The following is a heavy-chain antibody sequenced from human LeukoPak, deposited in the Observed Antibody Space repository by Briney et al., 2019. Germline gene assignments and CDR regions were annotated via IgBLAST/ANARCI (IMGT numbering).Heavy chain of an antibody. V-gene: IGHV4-4*07. J-gene: IGHJ4*02. CDR1: GGSISPYY. D-gene: IGHD6-6*01. CDR3: ARERISRRALATRRGDFDY. Sequence: SETLSLTCTVSGGSISPYYWSFIRQPAGKGLEWIGRISTSGSSKYNPSLKSRVTISVDTSKNQFSLKLSSVTAADTAVYYCARERISRRALATRRGDFDYWGQGTLVTVSS. CDR2: ISTSGSS.